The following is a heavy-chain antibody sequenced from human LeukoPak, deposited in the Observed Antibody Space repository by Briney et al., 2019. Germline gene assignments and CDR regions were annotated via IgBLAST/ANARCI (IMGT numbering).Heavy chain of an antibody. CDR2: IYSGGST. CDR3: ARAPAPYCSGGSCYRYYYGMDV. J-gene: IGHJ6*02. D-gene: IGHD2-15*01. CDR1: GFTVSSNY. Sequence: GGSLRLSCAASGFTVSSNYMSWVRQAPGKGLGWVSVIYSGGSTYYADSVKGRFTISRHNSKNTLYLQMNSLRAEDTAVYYCARAPAPYCSGGSCYRYYYGMDVWGQGTTVTVSS. V-gene: IGHV3-53*04.